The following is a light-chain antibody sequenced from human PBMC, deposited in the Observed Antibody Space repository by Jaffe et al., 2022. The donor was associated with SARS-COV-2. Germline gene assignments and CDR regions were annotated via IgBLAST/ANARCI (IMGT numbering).Light chain of an antibody. J-gene: IGLJ2*01. V-gene: IGLV2-14*01. CDR1: SSDVGAYNY. CDR3: SSYTRSSTVV. CDR2: DVS. Sequence: QSALTQPASVSGSPGQSITISCTGTSSDVGAYNYVSWYQQHPGKAPQPIIFDVSNRPSGVSNRFSGSKSGNTASLTISGLQAEDEADYYCSSYTRSSTVVFGGGTKLTVL.